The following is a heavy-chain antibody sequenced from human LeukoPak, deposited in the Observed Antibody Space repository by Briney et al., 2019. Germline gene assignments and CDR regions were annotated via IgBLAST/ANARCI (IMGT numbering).Heavy chain of an antibody. CDR3: AKGYYASGKFFDP. D-gene: IGHD3-10*01. CDR1: GFTFSSYV. Sequence: PGGSLRLSCAASGFTFSSYVMSWVRQAPGKGLEWVSGISGSGGTTYFADSVKGRFTISRDNSKNTLYLQMNSLRAEDTAVYYCAKGYYASGKFFDPWGQGTLVTVSS. V-gene: IGHV3-23*01. CDR2: ISGSGGTT. J-gene: IGHJ5*02.